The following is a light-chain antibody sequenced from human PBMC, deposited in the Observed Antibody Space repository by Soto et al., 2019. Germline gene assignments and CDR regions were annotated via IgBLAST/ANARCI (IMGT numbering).Light chain of an antibody. Sequence: EIVLTQSPGTLSLSPGERATLSCRASQSVSSSYLAWYQQKPGQAPRLLIYGASSRATGITDRFSDSGSGTGFTLTISRLEPEDFAVYYCQQYGSSPPITFGQGTRLEIK. J-gene: IGKJ5*01. CDR3: QQYGSSPPIT. CDR1: QSVSSSY. CDR2: GAS. V-gene: IGKV3-20*01.